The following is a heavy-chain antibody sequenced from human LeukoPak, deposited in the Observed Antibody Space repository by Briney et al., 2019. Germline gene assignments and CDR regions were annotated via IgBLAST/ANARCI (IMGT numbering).Heavy chain of an antibody. V-gene: IGHV1-24*01. Sequence: ASVKVSCKVSGYTLTELSMHWVRQAPGKGLEWMGGFDPEDGETIYAQRFQGRVTMTEDTSTDTAYMELSSLRSEDTAVYYCATVKYQHYHYYMDVWGKGTTVTVSS. D-gene: IGHD2-2*01. CDR1: GYTLTELS. CDR3: ATVKYQHYHYYMDV. J-gene: IGHJ6*03. CDR2: FDPEDGET.